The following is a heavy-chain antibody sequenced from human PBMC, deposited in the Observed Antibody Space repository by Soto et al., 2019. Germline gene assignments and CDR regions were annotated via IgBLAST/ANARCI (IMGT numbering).Heavy chain of an antibody. J-gene: IGHJ4*02. D-gene: IGHD5-12*01. CDR3: ARGYSAEDY. CDR1: GFTFNTYW. CDR2: INEDGSEI. V-gene: IGHV3-7*01. Sequence: EVQLVESGGGWVQPGGSLRLSCVASGFTFNTYWISWVCQAPGKGLEWVASINEDGSEIYYLDSVKGRFTISRDNAKNSLVPQTASLRAEDTALYYCARGYSAEDYWGRGTLVTVSS.